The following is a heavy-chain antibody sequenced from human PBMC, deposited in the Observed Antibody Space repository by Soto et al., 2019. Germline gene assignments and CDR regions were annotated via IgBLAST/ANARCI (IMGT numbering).Heavy chain of an antibody. CDR3: ARVSCSSTTGKVAVDY. J-gene: IGHJ4*02. V-gene: IGHV3-74*01. CDR2: INIAGTET. D-gene: IGHD2-2*01. CDR1: GFTFINYW. Sequence: EVQLVESGGGFVQPGGSLSLSCAASGFTFINYWLHWVRQAPGKGLAWVSRINIAGTETYHADSVKGRFTISRDNAKNTLYRQRNSLRAEDTAVYYCARVSCSSTTGKVAVDYWGQGTLVTVSS.